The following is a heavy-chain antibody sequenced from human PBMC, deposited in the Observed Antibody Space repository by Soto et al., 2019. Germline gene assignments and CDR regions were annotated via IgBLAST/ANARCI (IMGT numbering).Heavy chain of an antibody. CDR2: IKSKTDGGTT. CDR3: TTTPMATTSA. Sequence: SVSNAWMNWVRRAPGKGLEWVGRIKSKTDGGTTDYAAPVKGRFTISRDDSKNTLYLQMNSLKTEDTAVYYCTTTPMATTSAWGQGTLVTVSS. CDR1: SVSNAW. V-gene: IGHV3-15*07. D-gene: IGHD5-18*01. J-gene: IGHJ5*02.